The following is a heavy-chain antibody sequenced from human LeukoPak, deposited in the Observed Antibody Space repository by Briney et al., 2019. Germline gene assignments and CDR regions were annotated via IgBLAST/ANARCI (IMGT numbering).Heavy chain of an antibody. Sequence: PGGSLRLSCAASGFAFSSQDMSWVRQAPGKGLEWVSSINSGSSYISYADSVKGRFTISRDNAKNSLYLQLNSLRVEDTAVYYCARTRTIGISAADVDYWGQGTLVTVSS. CDR1: GFAFSSQD. V-gene: IGHV3-21*01. CDR2: INSGSSYI. CDR3: ARTRTIGISAADVDY. J-gene: IGHJ4*02. D-gene: IGHD6-13*01.